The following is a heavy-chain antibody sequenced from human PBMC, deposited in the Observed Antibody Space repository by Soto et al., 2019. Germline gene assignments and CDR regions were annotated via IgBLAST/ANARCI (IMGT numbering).Heavy chain of an antibody. D-gene: IGHD6-19*01. V-gene: IGHV3-30*18. CDR2: ISYDGSNK. J-gene: IGHJ4*02. CDR3: AKRYYSSGFFDY. CDR1: GFTFSSYG. Sequence: QVQLVESGGGVVQPGRSLRLSCAASGFTFSSYGMHWVRQAPGKGLEWVAVISYDGSNKYYADSVKGRITISRDNSKNTLYLQMNSLRAEDTAVYYCAKRYYSSGFFDYWGQGTLVTVSS.